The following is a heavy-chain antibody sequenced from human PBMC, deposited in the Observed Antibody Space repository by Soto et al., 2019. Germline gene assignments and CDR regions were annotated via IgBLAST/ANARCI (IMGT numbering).Heavy chain of an antibody. V-gene: IGHV3-23*01. Sequence: EVQLLESGGGLVQPGGSLRLSCAASGFTFYSYAMSWVRQAPGKGLEWVSAISGNGGSTYYTDSVRGRFTISRDNSKNTLYLQMNSLRAEDTAMYYCAKAGRLWAYCGGDCYPIDYWGQGTLVTVSS. D-gene: IGHD2-21*02. CDR1: GFTFYSYA. J-gene: IGHJ4*02. CDR3: AKAGRLWAYCGGDCYPIDY. CDR2: ISGNGGST.